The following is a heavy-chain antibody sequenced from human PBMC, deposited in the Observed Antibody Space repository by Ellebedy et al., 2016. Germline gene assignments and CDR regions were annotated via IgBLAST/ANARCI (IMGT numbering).Heavy chain of an antibody. J-gene: IGHJ4*02. CDR1: GFTFSSYS. CDR3: AKGPEQWLINSGGFED. CDR2: IKQDGSEK. D-gene: IGHD6-19*01. Sequence: GGSLRLSCAASGFTFSSYSMNWVRQAPGKGLEWVANIKQDGSEKYYVDSVKGRFTISRDNAKNTLYLQMNSLRAEDTAVYYCAKGPEQWLINSGGFEDWGQGTLVTVSS. V-gene: IGHV3-7*01.